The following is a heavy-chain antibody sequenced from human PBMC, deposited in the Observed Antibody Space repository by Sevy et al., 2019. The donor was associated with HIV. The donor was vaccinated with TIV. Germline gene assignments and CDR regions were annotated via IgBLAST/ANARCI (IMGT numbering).Heavy chain of an antibody. J-gene: IGHJ4*02. CDR3: STDDLISY. V-gene: IGHV3-15*07. CDR1: GFDFANAW. Sequence: GGSLRLSCTASGFDFANAWMSWVRQAPGKGLEWVGHIKSITDGGAADYAAPVKGRFTISRHDSKNTLYLHMNSLKAEDTTVYYCSTDDLISYWGRRTLVTVSS. CDR2: IKSITDGGAA.